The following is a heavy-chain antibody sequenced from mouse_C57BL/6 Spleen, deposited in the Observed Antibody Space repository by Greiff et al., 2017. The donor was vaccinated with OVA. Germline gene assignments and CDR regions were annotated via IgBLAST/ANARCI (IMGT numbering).Heavy chain of an antibody. J-gene: IGHJ1*03. Sequence: EVQLQQSGPELVKPGASVKISCKASGYSFTGYYMHWVKQSSEKSLEWIGEINPSTGGTSYNQKFKGKATLTVDKSSSTAYMQLKSLTSEDSAVYYCARSATVVAHWYFDVWGTGTTVTVSS. V-gene: IGHV1-43*01. CDR3: ARSATVVAHWYFDV. CDR1: GYSFTGYY. D-gene: IGHD1-1*01. CDR2: INPSTGGT.